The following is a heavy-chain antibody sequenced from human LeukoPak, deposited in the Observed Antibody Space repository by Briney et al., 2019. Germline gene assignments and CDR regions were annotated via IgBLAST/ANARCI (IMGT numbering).Heavy chain of an antibody. V-gene: IGHV3-7*01. CDR1: GFTLSRYW. CDR3: ARLRAFDI. Sequence: GGSLRLSCAASGFTLSRYWMSWVRQAPGKGLEWVANMKEDGSEKYYVDSVKGRFTISRDNAKNSLYLQMNSLRAEDTAVYYCARLRAFDIWGQGTMVTVSS. J-gene: IGHJ3*02. CDR2: MKEDGSEK. D-gene: IGHD2-21*02.